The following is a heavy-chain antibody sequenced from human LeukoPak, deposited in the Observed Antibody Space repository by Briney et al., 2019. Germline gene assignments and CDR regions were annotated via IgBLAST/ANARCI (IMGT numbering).Heavy chain of an antibody. CDR3: TRLKWGDWFDP. J-gene: IGHJ5*02. CDR1: GYSITSGYY. Sequence: SETLSLTYGVSGYSITSGYYWGWIRQPPGKGLEWIASMYHTGTTYYNPSLKSRVTISVDTSKNQLFLGLTSVTAADTAVYYCTRLKWGDWFDPWGQGTLVTVSS. D-gene: IGHD1-26*01. CDR2: MYHTGTT. V-gene: IGHV4-38-2*01.